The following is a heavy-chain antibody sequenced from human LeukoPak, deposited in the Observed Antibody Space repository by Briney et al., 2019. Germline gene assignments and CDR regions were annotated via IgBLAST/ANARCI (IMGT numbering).Heavy chain of an antibody. CDR2: ISSSSSTI. CDR1: GFTFSSYS. CDR3: ARVWLRGFGDPFPFDY. V-gene: IGHV3-48*01. Sequence: GVSLRLSCAASGFTFSSYSMNWVRQAPGKGLELVSYISSSSSTIYYADSVKGRFTISRDNAKNSLYLQMNSLRAEDTAVYYCARVWLRGFGDPFPFDYWGQGTLLTVSS. J-gene: IGHJ4*02. D-gene: IGHD3-10*01.